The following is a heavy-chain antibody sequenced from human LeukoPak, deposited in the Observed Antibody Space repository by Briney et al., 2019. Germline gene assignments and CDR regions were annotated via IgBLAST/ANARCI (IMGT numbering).Heavy chain of an antibody. J-gene: IGHJ6*02. D-gene: IGHD6-13*01. CDR3: ARALIAAAGNFYYYYGMDV. CDR1: GYTFTGYY. Sequence: ASVKVSCKASGYTFTGYYMHWVRQAPGQGLEWMGWINPNSGGTNYAQKFQGRVTMTRDTSISTAYMELSRLRSDDTAVYYCARALIAAAGNFYYYYGMDVWGQGTTVTVSS. V-gene: IGHV1-2*02. CDR2: INPNSGGT.